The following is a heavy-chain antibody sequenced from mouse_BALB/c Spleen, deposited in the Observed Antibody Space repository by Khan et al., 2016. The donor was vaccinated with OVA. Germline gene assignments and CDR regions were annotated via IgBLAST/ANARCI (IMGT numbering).Heavy chain of an antibody. J-gene: IGHJ1*01. V-gene: IGHV9-1*02. D-gene: IGHD6-2*01. CDR3: ARISSYWYSDV. CDR2: INTYTGEP. Sequence: QIQLVQSGPELKKPGETVKISCKASGYTFTNYGMNWVKQAPGKGLKGMGWINTYTGEPTYADDFKGRFVFSLETSASTAYLQISNLKNEDMTTYFCARISSYWYSDVWGAGTTVTVSS. CDR1: GYTFTNYG.